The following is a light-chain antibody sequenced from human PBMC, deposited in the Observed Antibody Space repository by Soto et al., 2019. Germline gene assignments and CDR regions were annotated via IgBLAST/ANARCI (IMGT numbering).Light chain of an antibody. CDR3: QQYGSSLIT. CDR1: QSVSSSY. V-gene: IGKV3-20*01. Sequence: EIVLTQSPGTLSLSPGERATLSCRASQSVSSSYLAWYQQKPGQAPRLLIYGASSRATGIPDRFSGSGSGTDFTLTISRLEPEDCAVYYCQQYGSSLITSGQGTRLEIK. CDR2: GAS. J-gene: IGKJ5*01.